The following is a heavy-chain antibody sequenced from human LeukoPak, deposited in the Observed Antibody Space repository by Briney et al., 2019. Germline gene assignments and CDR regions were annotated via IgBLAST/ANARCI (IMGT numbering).Heavy chain of an antibody. CDR2: IYYTGST. V-gene: IGHV4-39*01. CDR1: GGSISSSSYY. D-gene: IGHD3-22*01. J-gene: IGHJ4*02. CDR3: GRAFNYFDILY. Sequence: SETLSLTCTVSGGSISSSSYYWSWIRQPPGKGLEWIGTIYYTGSTYYNPSLKSRVTISIDTSKNQFSLGLCSVTAADTAVYFCGRAFNYFDILYWGQGTLVTVSS.